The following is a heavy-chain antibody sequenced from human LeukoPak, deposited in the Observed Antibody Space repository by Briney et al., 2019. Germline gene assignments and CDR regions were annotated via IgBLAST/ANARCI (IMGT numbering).Heavy chain of an antibody. CDR3: ARGKGTSYLSSFDY. J-gene: IGHJ4*02. V-gene: IGHV3-48*01. CDR2: ISSSSSTI. CDR1: GFTFSSYS. Sequence: PGGSLRLSCAASGFTFSSYSMNWVRQAPGKGLEWVSYISSSSSTIYYADSVKGRFTISRDNSKNTLYLQMNSLRAADTAVYYCARGKGTSYLSSFDYWGQGTLVTVSP. D-gene: IGHD6-6*01.